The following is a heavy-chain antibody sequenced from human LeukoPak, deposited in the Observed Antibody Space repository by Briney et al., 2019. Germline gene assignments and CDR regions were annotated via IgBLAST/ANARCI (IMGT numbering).Heavy chain of an antibody. CDR1: GYTFTSYG. J-gene: IGHJ4*02. Sequence: GASVKVSCKASGYTFTSYGISWVRQAPGQGLEWMGWISAYNGNTNYAQKLQGRVTMTTDTSTSTAYMELRSLRSDDTAVYYCARVGYHDSSGYWYYFDYWGQGTLVTVSS. CDR3: ARVGYHDSSGYWYYFDY. D-gene: IGHD3-22*01. CDR2: ISAYNGNT. V-gene: IGHV1-18*01.